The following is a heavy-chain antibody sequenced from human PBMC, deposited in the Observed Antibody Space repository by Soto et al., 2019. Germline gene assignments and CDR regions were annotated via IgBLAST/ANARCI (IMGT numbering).Heavy chain of an antibody. J-gene: IGHJ3*02. Sequence: ASVKVSCKASGYTFTSYDINWVRQATGQGLEWMGWMNPNSGNTGYAQKFQGRVTMTRNTSMSTAYMELSSLRSEDTAVYYCASRRSSHDAFDIWAQGTMVPVSS. V-gene: IGHV1-8*01. CDR1: GYTFTSYD. CDR3: ASRRSSHDAFDI. D-gene: IGHD6-6*01. CDR2: MNPNSGNT.